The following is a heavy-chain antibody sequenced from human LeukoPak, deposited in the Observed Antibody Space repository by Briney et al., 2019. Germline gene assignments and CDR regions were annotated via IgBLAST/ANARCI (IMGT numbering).Heavy chain of an antibody. CDR2: INPNSGGT. CDR3: ARDIGYGDYGGQDY. D-gene: IGHD4-17*01. J-gene: IGHJ4*02. V-gene: IGHV1-2*02. CDR1: GYTFTDYY. Sequence: ASVKVSCKASGYTFTDYYMHWVRQAPGQGLEWMGWINPNSGGTNYAQKFQGRVTMTRDTSISTGYMELSRLRPDDTAVYYCARDIGYGDYGGQDYWGQGTLVTASS.